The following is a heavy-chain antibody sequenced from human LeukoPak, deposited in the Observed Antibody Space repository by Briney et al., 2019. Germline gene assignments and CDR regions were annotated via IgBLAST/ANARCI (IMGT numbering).Heavy chain of an antibody. D-gene: IGHD3-10*02. CDR2: ISDGGRAP. Sequence: GGCLRLSCAPSGYRFCPDRMGGGRESPGGGLEWDASISDGGRAPYYADPVRGRFTISRDNAKNSLFLQMNGLRADDTAVYYCTIENYVPDSWGQGTLVTVSS. CDR3: TIENYVPDS. J-gene: IGHJ5*02. V-gene: IGHV3-7*03. CDR1: GYRFCPDR.